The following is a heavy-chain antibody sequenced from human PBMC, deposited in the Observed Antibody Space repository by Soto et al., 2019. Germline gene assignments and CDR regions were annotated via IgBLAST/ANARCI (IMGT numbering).Heavy chain of an antibody. CDR3: AREGVAPYYYYGMDV. D-gene: IGHD5-12*01. J-gene: IGHJ6*02. Sequence: ASVKVSCKASGYTFSTYFIHWVRQAPGQGLEWMGIINPTVHTTSYAQTFQGRVTMTTDTSTSTVYMELRSLRSDDTAFYYCAREGVAPYYYYGMDVWGQGTPVTVSS. V-gene: IGHV1-46*01. CDR1: GYTFSTYF. CDR2: INPTVHTT.